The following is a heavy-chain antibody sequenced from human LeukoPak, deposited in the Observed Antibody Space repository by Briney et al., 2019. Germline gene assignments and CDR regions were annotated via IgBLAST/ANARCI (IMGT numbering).Heavy chain of an antibody. J-gene: IGHJ4*02. D-gene: IGHD4-23*01. CDR1: GFAVSSNY. CDR2: IYSGGNT. CDR3: ARARGNSEFDC. Sequence: GTSLRLSCAASGFAVSSNYMSWVRQAPGKGLECVSVIYSGGNTFYADSVQGRFTISRDDSKNTLYLQMNSLRAEDTAVYFCARARGNSEFDCWGQGTLVTVSS. V-gene: IGHV3-53*01.